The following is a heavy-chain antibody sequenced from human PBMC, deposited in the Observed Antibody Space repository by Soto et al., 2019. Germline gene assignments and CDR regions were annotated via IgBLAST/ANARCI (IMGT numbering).Heavy chain of an antibody. V-gene: IGHV5-51*01. J-gene: IGHJ5*01. CDR3: ARVYCTSTIRDPWFAS. CDR1: GYAFISYW. CDR2: IYPGDSDT. D-gene: IGHD2-2*01. Sequence: GESLKISCTASGYAFISYWIAWVRQVPGKGLEWMGIIYPGDSDTRYSPSFQGQVTISVDKSITTAYLQWSSLKASDTAMYYCARVYCTSTIRDPWFASRGQGTLVSVSS.